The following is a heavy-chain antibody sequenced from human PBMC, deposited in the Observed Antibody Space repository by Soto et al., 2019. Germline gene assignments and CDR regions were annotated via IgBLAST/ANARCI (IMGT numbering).Heavy chain of an antibody. CDR2: ISYDGSYE. CDR3: AKEGGWELLPGHGMDV. Sequence: ESGGGVVQPGRSLRLSCAASGIIFSTYGMHWVRQAPGKGLEWVALISYDGSYEYYADSVKGRFTISRDNSKSTLFLQMNSLRAEDTAVYSCAKEGGWELLPGHGMDVWGQGTTVTVSS. CDR1: GIIFSTYG. J-gene: IGHJ6*02. D-gene: IGHD1-26*01. V-gene: IGHV3-30*18.